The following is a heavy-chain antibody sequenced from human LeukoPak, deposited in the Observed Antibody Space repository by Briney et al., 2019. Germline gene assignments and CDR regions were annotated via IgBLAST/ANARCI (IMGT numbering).Heavy chain of an antibody. Sequence: PGGSLRLSCAASGFTFRSYGMHWVRKAPGKGLEWVAVIWYDGSNKYYADSVKGRFTVSRDNSKNTLYLQMNSLRAEDTAVYYCATAVASSSGWYADYWGQGTLVTVSS. J-gene: IGHJ4*02. D-gene: IGHD6-19*01. CDR3: ATAVASSSGWYADY. CDR2: IWYDGSNK. CDR1: GFTFRSYG. V-gene: IGHV3-33*01.